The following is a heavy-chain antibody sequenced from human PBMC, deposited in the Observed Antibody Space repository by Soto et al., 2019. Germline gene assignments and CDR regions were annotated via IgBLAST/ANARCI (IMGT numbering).Heavy chain of an antibody. J-gene: IGHJ6*02. V-gene: IGHV3-33*01. CDR1: GFTFSSYG. D-gene: IGHD5-12*01. CDR2: IWYDGSNK. CDR3: ARVWWLRSPRYYYGMDV. Sequence: GGSLRLSCAASGFTFSSYGMHWVRQAPGKGLEWVAVIWYDGSNKYYADSVKGRFTISRDNSKNTLYLQMNSLRAEDTAVYYCARVWWLRSPRYYYGMDVWGQGTTVTVSS.